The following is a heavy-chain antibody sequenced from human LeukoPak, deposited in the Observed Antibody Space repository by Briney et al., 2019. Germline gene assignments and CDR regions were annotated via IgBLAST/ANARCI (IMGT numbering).Heavy chain of an antibody. D-gene: IGHD2-2*01. V-gene: IGHV3-23*01. CDR3: AKASSTSWRAIYGMDV. J-gene: IGHJ6*02. Sequence: GGSLRLSYAASGFTFSSYAMSWVRQAPGKGLEWVSAISGSGGSTYYADSVKGRFTISRDNSKNTLYLQMNSLRAEDTAVYYCAKASSTSWRAIYGMDVWGQGTTVTVSS. CDR2: ISGSGGST. CDR1: GFTFSSYA.